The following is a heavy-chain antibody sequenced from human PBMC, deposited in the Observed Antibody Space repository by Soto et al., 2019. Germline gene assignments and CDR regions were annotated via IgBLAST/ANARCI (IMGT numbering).Heavy chain of an antibody. Sequence: SVKVSCKASGGTFNSYGINWVRQAPGQGLEWMGGIIPISGAANYAQKFPGRVTITADESTSTAYMELSRLRSEDTAVYYCARDGRWNYGRGGMDVWGQGTTVTVSS. CDR2: IIPISGAA. V-gene: IGHV1-69*13. CDR1: GGTFNSYG. J-gene: IGHJ6*02. CDR3: ARDGRWNYGRGGMDV. D-gene: IGHD1-7*01.